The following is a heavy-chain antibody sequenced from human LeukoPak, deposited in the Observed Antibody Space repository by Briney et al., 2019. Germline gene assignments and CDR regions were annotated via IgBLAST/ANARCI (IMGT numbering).Heavy chain of an antibody. J-gene: IGHJ4*02. V-gene: IGHV1-18*01. CDR3: ARDGAMERYFDWLLSNAEDH. CDR2: ISAYNGNT. D-gene: IGHD3-9*01. Sequence: ASVKVSCKASGYTFTSYGISWVRQAPGQGLEWMGWISAYNGNTNYAQKLQGRVTMTTDTSTSTAYMELRSLRSDDTAVYYCARDGAMERYFDWLLSNAEDHWGQGTLVTVSS. CDR1: GYTFTSYG.